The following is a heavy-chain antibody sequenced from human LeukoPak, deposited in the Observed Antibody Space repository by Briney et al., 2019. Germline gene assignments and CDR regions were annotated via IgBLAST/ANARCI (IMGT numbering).Heavy chain of an antibody. Sequence: GGSLRLSCAASGFTFSTYGTSWVRQAPGKGLEWVSAISSGGGGTYYADSVKGRFTISRDNSKNTLYLQVSSLRAEDTAVYFCASLRSGSYTYFDYWGQGTLVTVSS. CDR3: ASLRSGSYTYFDY. V-gene: IGHV3-23*01. CDR2: ISSGGGGT. D-gene: IGHD3-10*02. J-gene: IGHJ4*02. CDR1: GFTFSTYG.